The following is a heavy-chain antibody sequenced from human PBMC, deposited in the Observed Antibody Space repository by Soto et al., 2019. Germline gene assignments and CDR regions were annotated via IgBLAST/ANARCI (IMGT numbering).Heavy chain of an antibody. CDR3: ATFRIAVAGTFDS. CDR1: GGTFSSYA. CDR2: FDPEDGET. Sequence: QVQLVQSGAEVKKPGSSVKVSCKASGGTFSSYAISWVRQAPGQGLEWMGGFDPEDGETIYAQKFQGRVTMTEDTSTDTAYMELSSLRSEDTAVYYCATFRIAVAGTFDSWGQGTLVTVSS. J-gene: IGHJ4*02. D-gene: IGHD6-19*01. V-gene: IGHV1-24*01.